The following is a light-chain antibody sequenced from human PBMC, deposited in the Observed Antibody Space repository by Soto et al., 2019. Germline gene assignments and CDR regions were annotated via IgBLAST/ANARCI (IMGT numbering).Light chain of an antibody. CDR3: ETWDSSLTAVV. J-gene: IGLJ2*01. CDR1: SSNIGNNY. CDR2: DNN. Sequence: QSVLTQPPSVSAAPGQKVTVSCSGSSSNIGNNYVSWYQQLPRTAPKLLIYDNNKRPSGIPDRFSGSKSGTSATLGITGLQAGDEADYYCETWDSSLTAVVFGGGTKLTVL. V-gene: IGLV1-51*01.